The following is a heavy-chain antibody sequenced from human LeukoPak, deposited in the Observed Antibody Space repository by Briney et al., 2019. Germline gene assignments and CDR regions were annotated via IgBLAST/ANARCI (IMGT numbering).Heavy chain of an antibody. CDR2: ISGRGGST. J-gene: IGHJ4*02. CDR1: GFPFSTYA. CDR3: AKARYCSGGSCFPQLTPDY. Sequence: SGGSLRLPCEASGFPFSTYAMSWVRQAPGKGLEGVSAISGRGGSTYYADSVKGRFTISRDNSKNTLYLQMNSLRAEDTAVYYCAKARYCSGGSCFPQLTPDYWGQGTLVTVSS. V-gene: IGHV3-23*01. D-gene: IGHD2-15*01.